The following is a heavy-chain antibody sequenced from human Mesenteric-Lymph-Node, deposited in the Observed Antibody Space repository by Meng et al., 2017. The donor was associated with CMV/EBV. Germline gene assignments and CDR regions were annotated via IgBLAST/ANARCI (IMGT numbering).Heavy chain of an antibody. CDR2: ISHDGNNK. Sequence: GESLKISCAASGFSFRSFAMHWVRQAPGKGLEWVAVISHDGNNKYEADSVKGRFTIYRDNSRDTLYLQMNSLTTEDTGVYFCARDEVVVPPTFPQYYYGMDVWGQGTTVTVSS. D-gene: IGHD2-15*01. CDR1: GFSFRSFA. J-gene: IGHJ6*02. CDR3: ARDEVVVPPTFPQYYYGMDV. V-gene: IGHV3-30*04.